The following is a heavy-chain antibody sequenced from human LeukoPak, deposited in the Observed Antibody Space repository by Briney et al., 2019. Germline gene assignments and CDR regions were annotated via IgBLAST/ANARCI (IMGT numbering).Heavy chain of an antibody. V-gene: IGHV4-31*03. CDR2: IYYSGST. D-gene: IGHD3-3*01. CDR1: GGSISSGGYY. J-gene: IGHJ5*02. CDR3: ARGSSITIFGVVSVDWFDP. Sequence: TSSETLSLTCTVSGGSISSGGYYWSWIRQHPGKGLEWIGYIYYSGSTYYNPSLKSRVTISLDTSKNQFSLKLSSGTAADTAVYYCARGSSITIFGVVSVDWFDPWGQGTLVTVSS.